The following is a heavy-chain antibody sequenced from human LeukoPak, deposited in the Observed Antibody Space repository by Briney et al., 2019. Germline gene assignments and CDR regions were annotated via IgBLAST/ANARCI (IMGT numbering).Heavy chain of an antibody. J-gene: IGHJ4*02. Sequence: VASVKLSCTASGYTFTSYGISWVRQAPGQGLEWMGWISAYNGNRNYAQKLQGRVTMTTDTSTSTAYMELRSLTSDDTAVYYCARDGGDYVWGSYPQNDYWGQGTLVTVSS. D-gene: IGHD3-16*02. CDR3: ARDGGDYVWGSYPQNDY. V-gene: IGHV1-18*01. CDR1: GYTFTSYG. CDR2: ISAYNGNR.